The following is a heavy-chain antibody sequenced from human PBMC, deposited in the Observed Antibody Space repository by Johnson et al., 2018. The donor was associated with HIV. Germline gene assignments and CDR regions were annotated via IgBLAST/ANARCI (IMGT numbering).Heavy chain of an antibody. J-gene: IGHJ3*02. CDR3: ARDRSKGGAFDI. D-gene: IGHD2/OR15-2a*01. V-gene: IGHV3-9*01. Sequence: EVQLVESGGGVVQPGRSLRLSCAASGFTFDDYAMHWVRQAPGKGLEWVSGISWNSGSIGYADSVKGRFTISRENAKNSLYLQMNSLRAGDTAVYYCARDRSKGGAFDIWGQGTMVTVSS. CDR1: GFTFDDYA. CDR2: ISWNSGSI.